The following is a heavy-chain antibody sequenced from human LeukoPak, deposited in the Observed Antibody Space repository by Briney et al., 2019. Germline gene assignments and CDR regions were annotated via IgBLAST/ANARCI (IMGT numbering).Heavy chain of an antibody. J-gene: IGHJ4*02. CDR3: ARRNSMVRGYLSGLFDY. CDR1: GGSFSDYY. V-gene: IGHV4-34*01. Sequence: SETLSLTCAVYGGSFSDYYWSWIRQPPGKGLEWIGEINHSGSTNYNPSLKSRVTISVDTSKNQFSLKLSSVTAADTAVYYCARRNSMVRGYLSGLFDYWGQGTLVTVSS. CDR2: INHSGST. D-gene: IGHD3-10*01.